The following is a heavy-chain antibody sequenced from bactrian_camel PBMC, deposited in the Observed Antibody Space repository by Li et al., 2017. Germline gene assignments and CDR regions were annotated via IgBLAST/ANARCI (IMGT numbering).Heavy chain of an antibody. J-gene: IGHJ4*01. CDR2: IWPGRSST. D-gene: IGHD2*01. V-gene: IGHV3-3*01. Sequence: VQLVESGGGSVQAGGSLRLSCATSTYTYRSNSMAWFRQAPGKEREGVASIWPGRSSTHYADFVKGRFTISQDNAKNTVDLQMDNLKPEDTGMYYCAADFGPCMVVRGNLALLDYWGHGTQVTVS. CDR1: TYTYRSNS. CDR3: AADFGPCMVVRGNLALLDY.